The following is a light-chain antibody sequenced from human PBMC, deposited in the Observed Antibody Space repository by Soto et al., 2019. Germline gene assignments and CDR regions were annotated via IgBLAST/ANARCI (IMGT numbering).Light chain of an antibody. CDR1: QSVRSSY. CDR3: QQYGSSPPCT. V-gene: IGKV3-20*01. CDR2: GAS. Sequence: EIVLTQSPGTLSLSPGERATLSCRASQSVRSSYLAWYQQKPGQAPRLLIYGASRRPTGIPDRFSGSGSGTDFTLTISRLEPEDFAVYYCQQYGSSPPCTFGQGTKVEIK. J-gene: IGKJ1*01.